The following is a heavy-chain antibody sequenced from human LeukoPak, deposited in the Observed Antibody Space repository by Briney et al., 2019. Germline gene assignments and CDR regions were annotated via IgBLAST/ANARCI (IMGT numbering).Heavy chain of an antibody. V-gene: IGHV3-48*03. CDR2: ISSSGSTI. J-gene: IGHJ4*02. CDR1: GFTFRSYE. CDR3: ARKGGYGLAFDY. Sequence: GGSLRLSCAASGFTFRSYEMNWGRQAPGKGLEWVSYISSSGSTIYYAEFVKGRFTISRDNAKNSLYLQMNSLRAEDTAVYYCARKGGYGLAFDYWGQGALVTVSS. D-gene: IGHD5-18*01.